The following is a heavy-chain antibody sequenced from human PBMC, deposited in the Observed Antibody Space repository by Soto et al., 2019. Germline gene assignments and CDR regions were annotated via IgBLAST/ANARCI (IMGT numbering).Heavy chain of an antibody. CDR2: INAYNGNT. Sequence: QVQLVQSGAEVKMPGASVKVSCKTSGYTFTSYYINWVRQAPGQGLEWMGWINAYNGNTNYAQKLQGRVTMTTDTSTNTAYMELRSLRSDDTAFYYCARDRKGDYWGQGTPVTVSS. J-gene: IGHJ4*02. V-gene: IGHV1-18*04. CDR1: GYTFTSYY. CDR3: ARDRKGDY.